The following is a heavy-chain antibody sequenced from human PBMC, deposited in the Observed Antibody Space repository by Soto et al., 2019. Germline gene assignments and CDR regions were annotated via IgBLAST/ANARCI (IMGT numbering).Heavy chain of an antibody. Sequence: GGSLRLSCAASGFSLSAYAMNWVRQAPGKGLQWVSGLVGNGGDRNYADSVRGRFTVSRDNSKNTLYLQMNNLRDEDTAVYYCAKDFIANNGVWEAFDMWGRGTEVTVSS. CDR3: AKDFIANNGVWEAFDM. CDR2: LVGNGGDR. D-gene: IGHD2-8*01. V-gene: IGHV3-23*01. CDR1: GFSLSAYA. J-gene: IGHJ3*02.